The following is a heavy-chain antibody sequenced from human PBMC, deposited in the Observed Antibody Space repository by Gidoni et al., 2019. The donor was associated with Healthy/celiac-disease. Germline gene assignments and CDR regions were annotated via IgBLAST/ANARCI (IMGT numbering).Heavy chain of an antibody. CDR1: GYTFTSYD. CDR2: MNPNSGNT. D-gene: IGHD5-18*01. J-gene: IGHJ4*02. CDR3: ARADLTAMGDY. V-gene: IGHV1-8*01. Sequence: QVQLVQSGAAVKTPGSSVKVSCKASGYTFTSYDINWVRQATGPGLELMGLMNPNSGNTGYAKKFQGRVTMTSNTSISTAYMELSSRRSEDTAVYYCARADLTAMGDYWGQGTLVTVSS.